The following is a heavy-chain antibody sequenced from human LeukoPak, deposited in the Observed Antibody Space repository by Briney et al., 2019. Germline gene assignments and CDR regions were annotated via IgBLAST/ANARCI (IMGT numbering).Heavy chain of an antibody. Sequence: GGSLRLSCAGSGLTFSNHAMTWVRRAPGKGLEYVAESSGSGRDTYYADSVQGRFTISRDNSKNTLYLQMNSLRAEDTAEYYCGRRTQDGYNSPIDYWGRGTLVTVSS. CDR3: GRRTQDGYNSPIDY. V-gene: IGHV3-23*01. J-gene: IGHJ4*02. CDR2: SSGSGRDT. CDR1: GLTFSNHA. D-gene: IGHD5-24*01.